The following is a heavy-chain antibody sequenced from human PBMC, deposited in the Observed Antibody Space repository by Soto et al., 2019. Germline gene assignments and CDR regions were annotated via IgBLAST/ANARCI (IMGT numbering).Heavy chain of an antibody. V-gene: IGHV1-2*02. D-gene: IGHD1-26*01. CDR3: ARDDYGIYPY. Sequence: QVQLVQSGTEVKKPGASVRVSCKASGYAITAYYIHWVRQAPGQGLEWMGWVDARTGGAIYAQKFQDTVTMTRDTSISTVYMDLSGLRSDDTALYYCARDDYGIYPYWGQGTLVTVSS. CDR2: VDARTGGA. J-gene: IGHJ4*02. CDR1: GYAITAYY.